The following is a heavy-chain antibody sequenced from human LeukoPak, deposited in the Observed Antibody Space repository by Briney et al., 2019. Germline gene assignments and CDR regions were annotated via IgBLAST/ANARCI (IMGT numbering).Heavy chain of an antibody. CDR1: GGSFSGYY. V-gene: IGHV4-34*01. D-gene: IGHD5-18*01. Sequence: YPSETLSLTGAVYGGSFSGYYWSWFRQPPGKGLEWMGEFNHSGSNNYNPSLKSRVTISVDTSKYQFSLKLSSVTAADTAVYYCARAIRGYSYGYHIPAYYYMDVWGKGTTVTVSS. CDR3: ARAIRGYSYGYHIPAYYYMDV. CDR2: FNHSGSN. J-gene: IGHJ6*03.